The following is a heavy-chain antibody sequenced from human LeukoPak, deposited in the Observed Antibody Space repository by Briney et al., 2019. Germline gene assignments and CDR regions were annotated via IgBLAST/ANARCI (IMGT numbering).Heavy chain of an antibody. V-gene: IGHV3-48*03. CDR3: ARAEGPGYSSSWYYFDY. J-gene: IGHJ4*02. Sequence: GGSLRLSCAASGFTFSSYEMNWVRQAPEKGLEWVSYISSSGSTIYYADSVKGRFTISRDNAKNSLYLQMNSLRAEDTAVYYCARAEGPGYSSSWYYFDYWGQGTLVTVSS. CDR1: GFTFSSYE. CDR2: ISSSGSTI. D-gene: IGHD6-13*01.